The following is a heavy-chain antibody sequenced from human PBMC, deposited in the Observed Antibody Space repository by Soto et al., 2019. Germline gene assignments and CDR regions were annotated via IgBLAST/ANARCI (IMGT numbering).Heavy chain of an antibody. CDR3: ARSLLYYYEGAFDI. Sequence: RLSCAASGITFSSYAMHWVRQAPGKGLEWVAVISYDGSNKYYADSVKGRFTISRDNSKNTLYLQMNSLRAEDTAVYYCARSLLYYYEGAFDIWCQGTMVTVS. J-gene: IGHJ3*02. D-gene: IGHD3-22*01. CDR2: ISYDGSNK. V-gene: IGHV3-30-3*01. CDR1: GITFSSYA.